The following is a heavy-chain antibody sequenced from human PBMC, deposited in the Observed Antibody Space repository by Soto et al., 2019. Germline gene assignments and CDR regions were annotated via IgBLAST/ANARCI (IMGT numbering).Heavy chain of an antibody. CDR1: GFTFSSYA. CDR3: ARRGSGGDSDY. V-gene: IGHV3-23*01. Sequence: EVQLLESGGGLVQPGGSLRLSCAASGFTFSSYAMRWVRQAPVKGLEWVSAISGSGGSTYYADSVKGRFTISRDNSKNTLYLQMNSLGAEDTAVYYCARRGSGGDSDYWGQGTLVTVSS. J-gene: IGHJ4*02. D-gene: IGHD1-26*01. CDR2: ISGSGGST.